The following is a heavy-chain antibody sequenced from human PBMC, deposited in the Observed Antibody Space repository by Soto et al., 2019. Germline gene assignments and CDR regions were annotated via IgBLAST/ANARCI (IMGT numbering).Heavy chain of an antibody. Sequence: SETLSLTCTVSGGSISSSSYYWGWIRQPPGKGLEWIGSIYYSGSTYYNPSLKSRVTISVDTSKNQFSLKLSSVTAADTAVYYCASRIAVAGTPFDPWGQGTLVTVSS. D-gene: IGHD6-19*01. J-gene: IGHJ5*02. CDR1: GGSISSSSYY. CDR2: IYYSGST. V-gene: IGHV4-39*01. CDR3: ASRIAVAGTPFDP.